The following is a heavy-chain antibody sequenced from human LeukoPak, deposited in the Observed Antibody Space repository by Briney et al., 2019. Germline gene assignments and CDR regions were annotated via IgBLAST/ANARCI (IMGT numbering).Heavy chain of an antibody. CDR1: GFSLSTSGVG. Sequence: SGPTLVNPTQTLTLTCTFSGFSLSTSGVGVGWIRQPPGKALEWLAIIYWDDDKRYSPSLKSRLTITKDTSKNQVVLTMTNMDPVDTATYYCAHGLLDSPFDYWGQGTLVTVSS. V-gene: IGHV2-5*02. D-gene: IGHD2-15*01. CDR2: IYWDDDK. CDR3: AHGLLDSPFDY. J-gene: IGHJ4*02.